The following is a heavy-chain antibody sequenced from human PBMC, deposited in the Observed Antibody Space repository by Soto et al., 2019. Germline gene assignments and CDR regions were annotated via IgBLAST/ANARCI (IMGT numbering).Heavy chain of an antibody. D-gene: IGHD1-7*01. J-gene: IGHJ5*02. CDR3: SKDSPWNYGNWFDP. CDR1: GFTFSSYA. CDR2: ISGSGGST. V-gene: IGHV3-23*01. Sequence: GGSLRLSCAASGFTFSSYAMSWVRQAPGKGLEWVSAISGSGGSTYYADSVKGRLNISRDNSKNTLYLQMNSLRAEDTAVYYCSKDSPWNYGNWFDPWGQGTLVTVSS.